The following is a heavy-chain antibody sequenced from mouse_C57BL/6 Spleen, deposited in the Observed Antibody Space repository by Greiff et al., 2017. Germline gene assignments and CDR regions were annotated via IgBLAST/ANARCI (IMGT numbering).Heavy chain of an antibody. D-gene: IGHD1-1*01. J-gene: IGHJ1*03. V-gene: IGHV1-4*01. CDR2: INPSSGYT. CDR1: GYTFTSYT. Sequence: VQLQQSGAELARPGASVKMSCKASGYTFTSYTMHWVKQRPGQGLEWIGYINPSSGYTKYNQKFKDKATLTADKSSSTAYMQLSSLTSEDSAVYYCARSRTTVVATPWYFDVWGTGTTVTVSS. CDR3: ARSRTTVVATPWYFDV.